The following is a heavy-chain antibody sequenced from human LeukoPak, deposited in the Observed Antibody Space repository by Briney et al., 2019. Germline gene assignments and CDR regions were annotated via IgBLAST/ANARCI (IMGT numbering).Heavy chain of an antibody. J-gene: IGHJ6*04. CDR1: GFTFSSYW. CDR2: IKQDGGEK. V-gene: IGHV3-7*01. CDR3: AREWNYYGSGIMDV. Sequence: QPGGSLRLSCAASGFTFSSYWMSWVRQAPGKGLEWVANIKQDGGEKYYVGSVKGRFTVSRDNAKNSLYLQMNSLRAEDTAAYYCAREWNYYGSGIMDVWGKGTTVTVSS. D-gene: IGHD3-10*01.